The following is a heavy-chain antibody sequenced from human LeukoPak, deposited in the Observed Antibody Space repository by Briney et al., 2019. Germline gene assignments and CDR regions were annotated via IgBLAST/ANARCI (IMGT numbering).Heavy chain of an antibody. CDR3: ARDNAYMFDY. J-gene: IGHJ4*02. D-gene: IGHD2-2*01. V-gene: IGHV3-74*01. CDR2: INTDGRTT. CDR1: GFTFSSYW. Sequence: GGSLRLSCAASGFTFSSYWMNWVRQAPGQGLVWVSHINTDGRTTTYADSVKGRFTVSRDNAKNTLYLEMNRLRAEDTAVYYCARDNAYMFDYWGQGTQVTVSS.